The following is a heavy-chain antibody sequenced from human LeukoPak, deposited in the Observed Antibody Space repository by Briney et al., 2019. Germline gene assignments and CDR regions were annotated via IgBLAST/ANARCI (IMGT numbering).Heavy chain of an antibody. CDR3: ASFYYYDSSGYYQSDY. CDR2: ISSSSSTI. D-gene: IGHD3-22*01. J-gene: IGHJ4*02. V-gene: IGHV3-48*01. CDR1: GGSISSYY. Sequence: ETLSLTCTVSGGSISSYYWSWIRQPPGKGLEWVSYISSSSSTIYYADSVKGRFTISRDNAKNSLYLQMNSLRAEDTAVYYCASFYYYDSSGYYQSDYWGQGTLVTVSS.